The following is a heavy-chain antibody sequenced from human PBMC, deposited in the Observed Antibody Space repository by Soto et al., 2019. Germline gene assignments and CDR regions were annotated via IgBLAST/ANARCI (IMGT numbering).Heavy chain of an antibody. Sequence: PSETLSLTCTVSGDSFSGYYWSWIRQPPGKGLEWIGEINHSGSTNYNPSLKSRVTISVDTSKNQFSLKLSSVTAADTAVYYCARGYDILTGYLNWFDPWGQGTLVTVSS. D-gene: IGHD3-9*01. CDR3: ARGYDILTGYLNWFDP. CDR1: GDSFSGYY. CDR2: INHSGST. V-gene: IGHV4-34*01. J-gene: IGHJ5*02.